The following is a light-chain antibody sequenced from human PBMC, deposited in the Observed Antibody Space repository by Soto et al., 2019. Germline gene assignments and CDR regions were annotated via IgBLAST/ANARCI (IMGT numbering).Light chain of an antibody. CDR3: QQYDSLEQCT. Sequence: DIQMTQSPSSLSASVGDIVTITCQASQDIKNYLNWYQQKPGNPPKLLIYGASNLETGVPSRFHGGGSGTHCTFTISSLQPEDFATYYCQQYDSLEQCTFGVGTTVEIE. CDR2: GAS. V-gene: IGKV1-33*01. J-gene: IGKJ4*01. CDR1: QDIKNY.